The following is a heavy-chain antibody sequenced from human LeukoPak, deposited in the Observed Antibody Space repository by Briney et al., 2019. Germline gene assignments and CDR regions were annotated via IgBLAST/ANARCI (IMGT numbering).Heavy chain of an antibody. CDR3: AIEKLIGELFFPLGY. V-gene: IGHV1-69*13. CDR1: GGTLSSYA. J-gene: IGHJ4*02. CDR2: IIPIFGTA. D-gene: IGHD3-10*01. Sequence: SVKVSFKASGGTLSSYAISWVRQAPGQGLEWMGGIIPIFGTANYAQKSQGRVTITADESTSTAYMELSSLRSEDTAVYYCAIEKLIGELFFPLGYWGQGTLVTVSS.